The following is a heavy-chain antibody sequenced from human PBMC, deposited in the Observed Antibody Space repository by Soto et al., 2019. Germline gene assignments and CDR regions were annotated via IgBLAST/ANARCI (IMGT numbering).Heavy chain of an antibody. CDR2: IYWDDDK. CDR1: GFSLSTSGVG. D-gene: IGHD3-22*01. J-gene: IGHJ4*02. V-gene: IGHV2-5*02. Sequence: QITLKESGPTLVKPTQTLTLTCTFSGFSLSTSGVGVGWIRQPPGKALEWLALIYWDDDKRYSPSLKSRLTITEDPSNNQVVPTMTNMDPVDTATYYCAHTDSSGYRGTSFDYWGQGTLVTVSS. CDR3: AHTDSSGYRGTSFDY.